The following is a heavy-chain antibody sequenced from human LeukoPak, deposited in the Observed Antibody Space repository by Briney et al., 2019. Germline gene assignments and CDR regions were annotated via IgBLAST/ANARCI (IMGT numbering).Heavy chain of an antibody. CDR1: GFTFSSYS. J-gene: IGHJ6*02. CDR3: ARVAHFDRGMDV. CDR2: ISSGSSTI. V-gene: IGHV3-48*04. D-gene: IGHD3-9*01. Sequence: GGSLRLSCAASGFTFSSYSMKWVRQAPGKGLDWLSYISSGSSTIYYADSVKDRFTISRDNTKKTLYLEMNSLRAEDTAVYFCARVAHFDRGMDVWGQGTTVTVSS.